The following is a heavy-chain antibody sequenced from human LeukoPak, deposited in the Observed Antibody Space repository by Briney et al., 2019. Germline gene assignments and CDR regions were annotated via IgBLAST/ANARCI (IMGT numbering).Heavy chain of an antibody. CDR2: IIPILGIA. CDR1: GGTFSSYA. V-gene: IGHV1-69*04. Sequence: SVKVSCKASGGTFSSYAISWVRQAPGQGLEWMGRIIPILGIANYAQKFQGRVTITADKSTSTAYMELSSLRSEDTAVYYCARDPDTAMVIGNWGQGTLVTVSS. J-gene: IGHJ4*02. CDR3: ARDPDTAMVIGN. D-gene: IGHD5-18*01.